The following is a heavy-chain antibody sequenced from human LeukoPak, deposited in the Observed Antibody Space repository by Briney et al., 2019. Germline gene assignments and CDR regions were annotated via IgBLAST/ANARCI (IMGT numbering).Heavy chain of an antibody. J-gene: IGHJ4*02. CDR2: IQQDGSEK. D-gene: IGHD3-10*01. V-gene: IGHV3-7*01. CDR1: GFTFSSYW. CDR3: ARIPRFGELYYFDY. Sequence: GGSLRLSCAASGFTFSSYWMTWVRQAPGKGLEWVANIQQDGSEKYYVDSLKGRFTISRDNAKNSLYLQMNSLRAEDTAVYYCARIPRFGELYYFDYWGQGTLVTVSS.